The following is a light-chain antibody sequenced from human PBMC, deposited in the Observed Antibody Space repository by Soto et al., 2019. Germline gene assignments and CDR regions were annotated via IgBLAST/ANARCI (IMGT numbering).Light chain of an antibody. V-gene: IGLV2-14*01. Sequence: SGLTHPASVSGTLRHSITISCNGTTRDIAGYNYISWYQQRPGKAPKLMIYQVTIRPSGISNRFSGSKSGNTASLTISGLQAEDEADYYCTSFSSSTSLYVFGTGSKVTVL. J-gene: IGLJ1*01. CDR1: TRDIAGYNY. CDR2: QVT. CDR3: TSFSSSTSLYV.